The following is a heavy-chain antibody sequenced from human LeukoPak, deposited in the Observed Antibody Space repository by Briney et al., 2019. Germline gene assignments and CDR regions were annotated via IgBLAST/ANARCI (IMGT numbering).Heavy chain of an antibody. CDR2: ISSSSSYI. CDR3: ARSSLYSSSSYYFDY. CDR1: GFTFSSYS. D-gene: IGHD6-6*01. V-gene: IGHV3-21*04. J-gene: IGHJ4*02. Sequence: GGSLRLSCAASGFTFSSYSMNWVRQAPGKGLEWVSSISSSSSYIYYADSVKGRFTTSRDNAKNSLYLQMNSLRAEDTALYYCARSSLYSSSSYYFDYWGQGTLVTVSS.